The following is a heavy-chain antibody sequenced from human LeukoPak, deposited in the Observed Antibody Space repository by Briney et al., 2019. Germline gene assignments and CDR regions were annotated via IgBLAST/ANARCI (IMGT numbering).Heavy chain of an antibody. D-gene: IGHD3-3*01. CDR3: AGAYYDSWSGYYTNYYYYMGV. Sequence: PGGSLRLSCAGSGFTFSTYAMNWVRQAPGKGLEWVSAISGDGGITYYADSAKGRFTISRDNSEDTLFLQMNSLRVEDTAVYYCAGAYYDSWSGYYTNYYYYMGVWAKGTPVTVSS. J-gene: IGHJ6*03. CDR2: ISGDGGIT. CDR1: GFTFSTYA. V-gene: IGHV3-23*01.